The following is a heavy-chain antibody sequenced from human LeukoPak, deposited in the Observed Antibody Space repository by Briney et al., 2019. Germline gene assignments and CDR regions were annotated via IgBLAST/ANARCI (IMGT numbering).Heavy chain of an antibody. CDR1: GFTFSDHG. J-gene: IGHJ4*02. D-gene: IGHD2-2*02. Sequence: GGSLRLSCTASGFTFSDHGMHWVRQAPGTGLEWVAFIRSDGSTEFYADSVKGRFAISRDNSKNTVYLQMNSLRVEDTALYFCAKDGCSRTSCYIGGWNFDYWGQGTLVTVSS. CDR2: IRSDGSTE. CDR3: AKDGCSRTSCYIGGWNFDY. V-gene: IGHV3-30*02.